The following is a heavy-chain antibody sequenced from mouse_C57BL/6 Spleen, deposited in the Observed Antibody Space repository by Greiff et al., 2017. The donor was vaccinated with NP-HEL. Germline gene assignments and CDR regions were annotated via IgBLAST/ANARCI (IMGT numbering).Heavy chain of an antibody. CDR2: IDPSDSET. CDR1: GYTFTSYW. CDR3: ARVDYLYAMDY. Sequence: QVQLQQPGAELVRPGSSVKLSCKASGYTFTSYWMHWVKQRPIQGLEWIGNIDPSDSETHYNQKFKDKATLTVDKSSSTAYMQLSILTSEDSAVYYCARVDYLYAMDYWGQGTSVTVSS. D-gene: IGHD5-5*01. J-gene: IGHJ4*01. V-gene: IGHV1-52*01.